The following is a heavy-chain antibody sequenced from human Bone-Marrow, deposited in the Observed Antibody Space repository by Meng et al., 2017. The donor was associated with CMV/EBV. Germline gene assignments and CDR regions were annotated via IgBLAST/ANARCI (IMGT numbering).Heavy chain of an antibody. Sequence: GESLKIYCTVSGFTFSHYAMHWVRQAPGKGLEWVAVISYDGSKTYYADSVKGRFTISRDNFKNTLYLEMNSLRAEDTAVYYCARCFIPMFRGTFIGDYYYGMDVWGQGATVTVSS. D-gene: IGHD3-10*01. CDR1: GFTFSHYA. J-gene: IGHJ6*02. CDR3: ARCFIPMFRGTFIGDYYYGMDV. V-gene: IGHV3-30*04. CDR2: ISYDGSKT.